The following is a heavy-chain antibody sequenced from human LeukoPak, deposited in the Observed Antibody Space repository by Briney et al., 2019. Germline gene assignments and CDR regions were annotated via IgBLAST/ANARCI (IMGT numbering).Heavy chain of an antibody. CDR1: SGSVRSFY. J-gene: IGHJ6*02. D-gene: IGHD2-2*01. Sequence: SETLSLTCTVSSGSVRSFYWSWIRQPPGKGLEWLGHIYYSGSTNYNPSLKSRVTMSLDPSKNQFSLKLTSVTAADTAIYYCARDLATYCSSTNCFGSLGMDVWGQGTTVTVSS. CDR2: IYYSGST. V-gene: IGHV4-59*02. CDR3: ARDLATYCSSTNCFGSLGMDV.